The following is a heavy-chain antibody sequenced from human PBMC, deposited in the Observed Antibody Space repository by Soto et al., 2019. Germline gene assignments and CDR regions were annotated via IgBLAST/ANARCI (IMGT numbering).Heavy chain of an antibody. J-gene: IGHJ5*02. CDR3: ARDEEP. V-gene: IGHV3-33*01. CDR1: GVTFSSYA. Sequence: QVQLVESGGGVVQPGRSLRLSCAASGVTFSSYAMHWVRQAPGKGLEWVAVIWSDGSKKYYGDSVKGRFTISRDNSKNTLYLQMNSLKVEDTAVYYCARDEEPWGQGTLVIVS. CDR2: IWSDGSKK.